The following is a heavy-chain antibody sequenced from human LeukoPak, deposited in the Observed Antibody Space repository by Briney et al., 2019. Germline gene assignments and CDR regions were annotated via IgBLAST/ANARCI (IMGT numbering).Heavy chain of an antibody. CDR2: ISNSGGST. CDR3: AKGLERESRLDS. D-gene: IGHD1-1*01. V-gene: IGHV3-23*01. Sequence: GGSLRLSCAASGFTFDSYGMNWVRQAPGKGLEWVSGISNSGGSTYYADSVKGRFTISRDNSKNTLYLQMNSLRAEDTALYYCAKGLERESRLDSWGQGTLVTVSS. J-gene: IGHJ4*02. CDR1: GFTFDSYG.